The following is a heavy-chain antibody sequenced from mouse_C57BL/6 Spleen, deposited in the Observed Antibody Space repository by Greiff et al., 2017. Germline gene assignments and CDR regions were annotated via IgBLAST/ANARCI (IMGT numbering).Heavy chain of an antibody. V-gene: IGHV1-82*01. CDR1: GYAFSSSW. J-gene: IGHJ4*01. D-gene: IGHD1-1*01. CDR2: IYPGDGDT. CDR3: ARGGLLRYYAMDY. Sequence: VKLVESGPELVKPGASVKISCKASGYAFSSSWMNWVKQRPGKGLEWIGRIYPGDGDTNYNGKFKGKATLTADKSSSTAYMQLSSLTSEDSAVYFCARGGLLRYYAMDYWGQGTSVTVSS.